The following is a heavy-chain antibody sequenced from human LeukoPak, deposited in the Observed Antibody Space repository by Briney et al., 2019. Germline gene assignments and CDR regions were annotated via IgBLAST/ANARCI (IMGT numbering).Heavy chain of an antibody. V-gene: IGHV3-7*03. CDR2: IKEDGSER. J-gene: IGHJ4*02. D-gene: IGHD2-21*02. CDR1: AFIFSGHW. Sequence: GSLRLSCEGSAFIFSGHWMNWVRQTPGKGLEWVASIKEDGSERQYVDSVKGRFSISRDNTKGSLFLQLNSLRAEDTAVYYCARALYCGGDCYMIDYWGQGTLATVSS. CDR3: ARALYCGGDCYMIDY.